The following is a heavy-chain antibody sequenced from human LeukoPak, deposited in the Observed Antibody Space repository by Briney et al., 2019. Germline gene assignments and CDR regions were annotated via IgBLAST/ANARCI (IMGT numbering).Heavy chain of an antibody. Sequence: KTSETLSLTCTVSGGSVSSYYWSWIRQPPGKGLEWIGYIYYSGSTNYNPSLKSRVTISVDTSKNQFSLKLSSVTAADTAVYYCASGGYSSSRPGAFDIWGRGTMVTVSS. V-gene: IGHV4-59*02. J-gene: IGHJ3*02. CDR3: ASGGYSSSRPGAFDI. D-gene: IGHD6-13*01. CDR2: IYYSGST. CDR1: GGSVSSYY.